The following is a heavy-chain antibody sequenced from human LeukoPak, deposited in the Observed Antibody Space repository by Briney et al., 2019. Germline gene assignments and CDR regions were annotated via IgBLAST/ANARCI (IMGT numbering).Heavy chain of an antibody. CDR2: ISGSGGST. J-gene: IGHJ4*02. D-gene: IGHD1-26*01. V-gene: IGHV3-23*01. Sequence: PGGSLRLSCAASGFTFDDYAMHWVRQAPGKGLEWVSAISGSGGSTYYADSVKGRFTISRDNSKNTLYLQMNSLRAEDTAVYYCAKEVIVGVSFDYWGQGTLVTVSS. CDR1: GFTFDDYA. CDR3: AKEVIVGVSFDY.